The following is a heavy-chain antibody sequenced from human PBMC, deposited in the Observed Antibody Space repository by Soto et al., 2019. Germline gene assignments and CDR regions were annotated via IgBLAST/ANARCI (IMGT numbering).Heavy chain of an antibody. J-gene: IGHJ4*02. CDR3: VRDRFAYGACGD. CDR1: GYTFTTYY. CDR2: INPSDGST. V-gene: IGHV1-46*01. D-gene: IGHD4-17*01. Sequence: ASVKVSCKTSGYTFTTYYMHWVRQAPGQGLEWMGVINPSDGSTYSAQKFQGRVTMTRDTSTSTVYLELSSLRAEDSAMYYCVRDRFAYGACGDWGQGTLVTVSS.